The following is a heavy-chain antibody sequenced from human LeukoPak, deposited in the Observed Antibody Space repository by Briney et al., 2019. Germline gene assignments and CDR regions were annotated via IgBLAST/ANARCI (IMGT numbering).Heavy chain of an antibody. V-gene: IGHV4-4*07. CDR2: IYTSGST. D-gene: IGHD5-18*01. CDR1: GGSISSYY. Sequence: SETLSLTCTVSGGSISSYYWSWIRQPAGKGLEWIGRIYTSGSTNYNPSLKSRVTISVDTSKNQFSLKLSSVTAADTAVYYCARDRDSYGYSALGYWGQGTLVTVSS. J-gene: IGHJ4*02. CDR3: ARDRDSYGYSALGY.